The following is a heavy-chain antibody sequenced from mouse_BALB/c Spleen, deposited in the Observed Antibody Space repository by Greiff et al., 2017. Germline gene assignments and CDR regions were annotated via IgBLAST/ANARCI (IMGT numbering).Heavy chain of an antibody. D-gene: IGHD2-3*01. V-gene: IGHV14-3*02. Sequence: VQLKESGAELVKPGASVKLSCTASGFNIKDTYMHWVKQRPEQGLEWIGRIDPANGNTKYDPKFQGKATITADTSSNTAYLQLSSLTSEDTAVYYCARYYDGYYLDYWGQGTTLTVSS. CDR1: GFNIKDTY. CDR3: ARYYDGYYLDY. CDR2: IDPANGNT. J-gene: IGHJ2*01.